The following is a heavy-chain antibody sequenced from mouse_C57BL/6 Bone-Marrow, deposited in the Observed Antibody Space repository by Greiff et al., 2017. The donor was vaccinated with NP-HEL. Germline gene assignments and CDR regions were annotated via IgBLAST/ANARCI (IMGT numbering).Heavy chain of an antibody. CDR2: IRNKANGYTT. Sequence: EVQGVESGGGLVQPGGSLSLSCAASGFTFTDYYMSWVRQPPGKALEWLGFIRNKANGYTTEYSAYVKGRITIDRDNSHSILYLQLNDLRAEDSATYYCTRSGIYYYGSSFYYYAMDYWGQGTSVTVSS. V-gene: IGHV7-3*01. CDR1: GFTFTDYY. CDR3: TRSGIYYYGSSFYYYAMDY. J-gene: IGHJ4*01. D-gene: IGHD1-1*01.